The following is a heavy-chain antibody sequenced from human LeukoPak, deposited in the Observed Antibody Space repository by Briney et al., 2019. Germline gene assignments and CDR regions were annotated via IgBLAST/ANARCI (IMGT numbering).Heavy chain of an antibody. V-gene: IGHV4-34*01. D-gene: IGHD5-24*01. Sequence: ASETLSLTCAVYGGSFSGYYWSWIRQPPGKGLEWIGEINHSGSTNYNPSLKSRVTISVDTSKNQFSLKLSSVTAADTAVYYCASRDGLNSIDYWGQGTLVTVSS. CDR2: INHSGST. J-gene: IGHJ4*02. CDR3: ASRDGLNSIDY. CDR1: GGSFSGYY.